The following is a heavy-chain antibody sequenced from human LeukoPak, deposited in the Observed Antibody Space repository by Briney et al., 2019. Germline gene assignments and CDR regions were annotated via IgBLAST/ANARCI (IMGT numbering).Heavy chain of an antibody. V-gene: IGHV3-23*01. D-gene: IGHD1-7*01. CDR3: AKAGKTIPSL. J-gene: IGHJ4*02. CDR2: ISGSGGST. Sequence: GGSLRLSCAASEFTFSDYYMSWIRQTPGKGLEWVSAISGSGGSTYYADSVKGRFTISRDNSKNTLYLQMNSLRAEDTAVYYCAKAGKTIPSLGGQGTLVTVSS. CDR1: EFTFSDYY.